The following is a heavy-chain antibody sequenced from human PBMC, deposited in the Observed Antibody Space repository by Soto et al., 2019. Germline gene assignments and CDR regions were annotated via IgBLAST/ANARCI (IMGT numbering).Heavy chain of an antibody. CDR3: ARDQLITIFGVVIMGGGVDY. Sequence: QVQLVQSGAEVKKPGSSVKVSCKASGGTFSSYAISWVRQAPGQGLEWMGGIIPIFGTANYAQKFQGRVTSTGDESXXKXCXXVSGLRSDEPAVYYCARDQLITIFGVVIMGGGVDYWGQGTLVTVSS. J-gene: IGHJ4*02. CDR1: GGTFSSYA. V-gene: IGHV1-69*12. CDR2: IIPIFGTA. D-gene: IGHD3-3*01.